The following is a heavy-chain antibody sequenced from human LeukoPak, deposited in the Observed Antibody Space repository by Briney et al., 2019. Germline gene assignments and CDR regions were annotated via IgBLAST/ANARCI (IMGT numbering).Heavy chain of an antibody. CDR2: IYYSGST. D-gene: IGHD6-19*01. CDR3: ATIPKGSSGWFSEDY. Sequence: PSETLSLTCAVSGGAISNYYWSWIRQPPGKGPEWIGYIYYSGSTNYNPSLKSRVTISVDTSKNQFSLKLSSVTAADTAVYYCATIPKGSSGWFSEDYWGQGTLVTVSS. CDR1: GGAISNYY. V-gene: IGHV4-59*01. J-gene: IGHJ4*02.